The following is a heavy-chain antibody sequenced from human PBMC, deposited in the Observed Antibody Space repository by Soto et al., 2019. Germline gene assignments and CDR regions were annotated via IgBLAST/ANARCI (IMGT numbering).Heavy chain of an antibody. V-gene: IGHV3-64D*06. Sequence: PGGSLRLSCSASGFTFSIYAMHWVRQAPGKGLEYVSSISTNGGSTDHADSVKGRFTISRDNSKNTVYLQMSSLRVEDTAVYYCVKGEYYYDSSGYYPFDYWGQGT. CDR2: ISTNGGST. CDR3: VKGEYYYDSSGYYPFDY. J-gene: IGHJ4*02. D-gene: IGHD3-22*01. CDR1: GFTFSIYA.